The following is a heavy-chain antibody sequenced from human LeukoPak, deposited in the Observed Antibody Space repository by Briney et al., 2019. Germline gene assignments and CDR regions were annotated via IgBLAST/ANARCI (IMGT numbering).Heavy chain of an antibody. V-gene: IGHV3-7*01. J-gene: IGHJ4*02. CDR2: IKQDGSEK. CDR1: GFTFSSYW. D-gene: IGHD2-2*01. Sequence: PGGSLRLSCAASGFTFSSYWMSWVRQAPGKGLEWVANIKQDGSEKYYVDSVKGRFTISRDNAKNSLYLQMNSLRAEDTAVYYCARGNIVVVPAAIGFDYWGQGTLVTVSS. CDR3: ARGNIVVVPAAIGFDY.